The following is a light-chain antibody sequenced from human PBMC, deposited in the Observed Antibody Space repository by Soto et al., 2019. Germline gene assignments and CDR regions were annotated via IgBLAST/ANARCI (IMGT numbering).Light chain of an antibody. CDR1: SSNIGAGYD. Sequence: QSVLTQPPSVSGAPGQSVTISCTGTSSNIGAGYDVYWYQQLPGTAPKLLIYGNTNRPSGVPDRFSGSKSGTSASLAISGLQSEDEADYYCTAWDDSLNGPVFGPGTKLTVL. CDR2: GNT. J-gene: IGLJ1*01. V-gene: IGLV1-40*01. CDR3: TAWDDSLNGPV.